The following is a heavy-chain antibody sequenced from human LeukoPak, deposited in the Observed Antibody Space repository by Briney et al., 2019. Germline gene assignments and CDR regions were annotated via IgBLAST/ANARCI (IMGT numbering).Heavy chain of an antibody. CDR3: AKDRPNYFESNGDYYRRNGDS. Sequence: GGSLRLSCAASGFTFSIYAMSWVRQAPGKGLEWVSSITSRDGGTFYTDPVKGRFTISRDNSKNMLYLQMNSLRAEVTAIYYCAKDRPNYFESNGDYYRRNGDSWGQGTLVTVSS. J-gene: IGHJ5*01. CDR1: GFTFSIYA. D-gene: IGHD3-22*01. CDR2: ITSRDGGT. V-gene: IGHV3-23*01.